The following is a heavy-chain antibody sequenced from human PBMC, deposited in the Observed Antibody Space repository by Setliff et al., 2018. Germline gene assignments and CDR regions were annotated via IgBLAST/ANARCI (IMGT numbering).Heavy chain of an antibody. CDR2: ISGSGSIT. CDR1: GLTFSIYA. Sequence: GGSLRLSCAASGLTFSIYAMSWVRQAPGKGLEWVSVISGSGSITYQADSVKGRFAISRDNSKNMLYLQLNSPRAEDTAVYFCAGTIFGVQYYFDYWGQGTLVTVSS. CDR3: AGTIFGVQYYFDY. V-gene: IGHV3-23*01. D-gene: IGHD3-3*01. J-gene: IGHJ4*02.